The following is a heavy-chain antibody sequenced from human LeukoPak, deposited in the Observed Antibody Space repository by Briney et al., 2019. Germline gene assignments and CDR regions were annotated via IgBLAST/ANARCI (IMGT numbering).Heavy chain of an antibody. CDR3: ARIGIAAAGTLPFDY. J-gene: IGHJ4*02. D-gene: IGHD6-13*01. CDR1: GYTFTGYY. CDR2: INAGDGNT. Sequence: GASVKVSCKASGYTFTGYYMHWVRQAPGQRLEWMGWINAGDGNTKYSQKFQGRVTITRDTSASTAYMELSSLRSEDTAVYYCARIGIAAAGTLPFDYWGQGTLVTVSS. V-gene: IGHV1-3*01.